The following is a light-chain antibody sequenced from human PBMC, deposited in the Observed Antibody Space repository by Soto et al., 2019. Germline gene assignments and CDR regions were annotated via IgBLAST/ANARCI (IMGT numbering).Light chain of an antibody. V-gene: IGLV2-14*01. Sequence: QSVLTQPASVSGSPGQSITISCTGTSSDVGGYNYVSWYQHHPGKAPKLMIYEVSNRPSRVPNRFSGSKSGNTASLTISGLQAEDEAHYYCSSYTSTRTYVVFGGGTKVTVL. CDR2: EVS. CDR1: SSDVGGYNY. J-gene: IGLJ2*01. CDR3: SSYTSTRTYVV.